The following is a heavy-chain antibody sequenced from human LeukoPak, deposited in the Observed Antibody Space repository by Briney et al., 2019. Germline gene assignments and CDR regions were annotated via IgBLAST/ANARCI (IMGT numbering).Heavy chain of an antibody. Sequence: LSETLSLTCTVSGGSISSGDYYWSWIRQPPGKGLEWIGYIYYSGSTYYNPSLKSRVTISVDTSKNQFSLKLSSVTAADTAVYYCAKSGYDAHMDYWGQGTLVNVSS. V-gene: IGHV4-30-4*01. CDR2: IYYSGST. CDR1: GGSISSGDYY. J-gene: IGHJ4*02. CDR3: AKSGYDAHMDY. D-gene: IGHD5-12*01.